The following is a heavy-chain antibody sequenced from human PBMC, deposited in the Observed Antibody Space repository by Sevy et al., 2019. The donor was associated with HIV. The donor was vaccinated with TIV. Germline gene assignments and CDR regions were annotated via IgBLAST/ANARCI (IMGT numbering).Heavy chain of an antibody. CDR2: IYYSGST. V-gene: IGHV4-59*08. J-gene: IGHJ4*02. CDR1: GGSISSYY. CDR3: ARRRYYCDY. Sequence: SETLSLTCTVSGGSISSYYWSWIRQPPGKGLEWIGYIYYSGSTNYNPSLKSRVTISVDTSKNQFSLKLSSVTAADTAVYYCARRRYYCDYWGQGTLVTVSS.